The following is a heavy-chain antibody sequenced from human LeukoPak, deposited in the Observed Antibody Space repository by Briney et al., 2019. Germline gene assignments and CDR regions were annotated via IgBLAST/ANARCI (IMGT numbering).Heavy chain of an antibody. J-gene: IGHJ2*01. CDR1: GGTFRNYA. V-gene: IGHV1-69*05. CDR2: ILPIFGRP. Sequence: SVKVSCKASGGTFRNYAVNWVRQAPRQGFEWVGAILPIFGRPTYAQKFQGRVTISTDESTSTVYMDLTNLTSEDAAVYYCARVGRPFSQPREARADYYFNLWGRGTLVTVSS. D-gene: IGHD1-14*01. CDR3: ARVGRPFSQPREARADYYFNL.